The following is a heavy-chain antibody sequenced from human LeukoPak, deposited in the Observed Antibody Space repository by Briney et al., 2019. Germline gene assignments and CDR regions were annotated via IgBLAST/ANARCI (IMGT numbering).Heavy chain of an antibody. Sequence: SETLSLTCSVSNGSISGYFWTYVRQPAGKGLEWIGRIHTSGTTNYNPSLKSRVTMSLDTSKNQFSLELSSATAADTAVYYCAREETTRSQRAFDYWGQGTLVTVSS. CDR2: IHTSGTT. D-gene: IGHD2-15*01. CDR1: NGSISGYF. J-gene: IGHJ4*02. CDR3: AREETTRSQRAFDY. V-gene: IGHV4-4*07.